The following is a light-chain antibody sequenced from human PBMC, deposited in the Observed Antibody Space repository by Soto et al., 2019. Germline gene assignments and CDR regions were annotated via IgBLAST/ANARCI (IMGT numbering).Light chain of an antibody. CDR1: SNDVGGYNF. CDR3: CSYAGIYTVV. V-gene: IGLV2-11*01. Sequence: QSALTQPRSVSGSPGQSVTISCAGTSNDVGGYNFVSWYQQPPGKAPKLMIYDVTKRPSGVPDRFSGSKSGNTASLTISGLQAEDEADYYCCSYAGIYTVVFGGGTKLNVL. J-gene: IGLJ2*01. CDR2: DVT.